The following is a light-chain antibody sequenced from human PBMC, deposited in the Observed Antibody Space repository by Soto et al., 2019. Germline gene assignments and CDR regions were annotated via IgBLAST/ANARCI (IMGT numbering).Light chain of an antibody. CDR3: QQYYSWPPLT. J-gene: IGKJ4*01. Sequence: EIVLTQSPGILSLSPGERASLSCGASQSISSSFLAWYQQKPGQAPRLLIYGASSRAAGTPARFSGSGSGTEFTLTISSLQSEDFAVYYCQQYYSWPPLTFGGGTKVDIK. V-gene: IGKV3-15*01. CDR1: QSISSS. CDR2: GAS.